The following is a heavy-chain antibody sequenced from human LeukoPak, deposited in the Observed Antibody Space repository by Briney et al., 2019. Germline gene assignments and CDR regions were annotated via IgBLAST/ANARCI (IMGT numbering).Heavy chain of an antibody. V-gene: IGHV4-39*07. CDR3: ARLYDFWSGYFPH. J-gene: IGHJ1*01. Sequence: PSETLSLTCTVSGGSISSSNYYWGWIRQPPGKGLEWIGSIYHSGSTYYNPSLKSRVTISVDTSKNQFSLKLSSVTAADTAVYYCARLYDFWSGYFPHWGQGTLVTVSS. CDR1: GGSISSSNYY. D-gene: IGHD3-3*01. CDR2: IYHSGST.